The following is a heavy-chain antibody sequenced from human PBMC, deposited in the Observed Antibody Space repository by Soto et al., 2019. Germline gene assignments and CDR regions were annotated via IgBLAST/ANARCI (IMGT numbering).Heavy chain of an antibody. J-gene: IGHJ4*02. D-gene: IGHD6-19*01. CDR3: ASTLYSSGWYYFDY. CDR1: GDSVSSNSAA. Sequence: PSQTLSLTCAISGDSVSSNSAAWNWIRQSPSRGLEWLGRTYYRSKWYNDYAVSAKSRITINPDTSKNQFSLQLNSVTPEDTAVYYCASTLYSSGWYYFDYWGQGTLVTVSS. CDR2: TYYRSKWYN. V-gene: IGHV6-1*01.